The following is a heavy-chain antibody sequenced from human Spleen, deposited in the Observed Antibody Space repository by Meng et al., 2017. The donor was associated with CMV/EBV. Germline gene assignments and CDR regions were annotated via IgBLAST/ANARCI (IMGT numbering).Heavy chain of an antibody. CDR3: ARGHIVSGQGIS. D-gene: IGHD2-21*01. V-gene: IGHV4-39*07. CDR2: SDFSGTT. Sequence: LQLQEPGPGLGKPSETLSLTCAVSGDSVINKHYYWGWIRQPPGKGLEWIGSSDFSGTTRYNPSLMSRVTMSVDTSKNHFSLSLSSVTAADTAVYYCARGHIVSGQGISWGQGTLVTVSS. J-gene: IGHJ5*02. CDR1: GDSVINKHYY.